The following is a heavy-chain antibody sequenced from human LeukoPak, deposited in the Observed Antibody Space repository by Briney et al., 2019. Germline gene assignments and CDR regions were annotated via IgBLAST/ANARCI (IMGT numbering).Heavy chain of an antibody. CDR1: GFTFSSYA. D-gene: IGHD3-22*01. CDR2: ISGSGGST. J-gene: IGHJ4*02. Sequence: SGGSLRLSCAASGFTFSSYAMSWARQAPGKGLEWVSAISGSGGSTYYADSVKGRFTISRDNSKNTLYLQMNSLRAEDTAVYYCAKVSLGYDSSGYYFDYWGQGTLVTVSS. CDR3: AKVSLGYDSSGYYFDY. V-gene: IGHV3-23*01.